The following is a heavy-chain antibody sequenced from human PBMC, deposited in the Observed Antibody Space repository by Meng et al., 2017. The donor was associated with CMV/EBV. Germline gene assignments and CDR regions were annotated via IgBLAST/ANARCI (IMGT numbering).Heavy chain of an antibody. D-gene: IGHD3-9*01. CDR1: GGSISSSSYY. J-gene: IGHJ6*02. CDR2: IYYSGST. V-gene: IGHV4-39*01. CDR3: ASTGRLAPYYYYGMDV. Sequence: SETLSLTCTVSGGSISSSSYYWGWIRQPPGKGLGWIGSIYYSGSTYYNPSLKSRVTISVDTSKNQFSLKLSSVTAADTAVYYCASTGRLAPYYYYGMDVWGQGTTVTVSS.